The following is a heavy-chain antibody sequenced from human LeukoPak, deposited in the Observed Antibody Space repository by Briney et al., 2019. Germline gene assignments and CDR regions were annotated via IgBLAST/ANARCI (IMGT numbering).Heavy chain of an antibody. V-gene: IGHV4-34*01. CDR2: INHSGST. Sequence: PSETLSLTCAVYGGSFSGYYWSWIRQPPGKGLEWIGEINHSGSTNYNPSLKSRVTISVDTSKNQFSLKLSSVTAADTAVYYCARAYYDFWSGAGWFDPWGQGTLVTVSS. CDR3: ARAYYDFWSGAGWFDP. CDR1: GGSFSGYY. J-gene: IGHJ5*02. D-gene: IGHD3-3*01.